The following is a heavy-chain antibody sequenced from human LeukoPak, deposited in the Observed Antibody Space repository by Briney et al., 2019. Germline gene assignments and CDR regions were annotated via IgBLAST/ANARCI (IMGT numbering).Heavy chain of an antibody. CDR3: ARGGYYDNSGASDY. Sequence: GGSLRLSCAASGFTFSSYSMNWVRQAPGKGLEWVSVIYSGGSTYYADSVKGRFTISRDNSKNSLYLQLNSLSADDTALYYCARGGYYDNSGASDYWGQGTLVSVSS. CDR1: GFTFSSYS. CDR2: IYSGGST. V-gene: IGHV3-53*01. D-gene: IGHD3-22*01. J-gene: IGHJ4*02.